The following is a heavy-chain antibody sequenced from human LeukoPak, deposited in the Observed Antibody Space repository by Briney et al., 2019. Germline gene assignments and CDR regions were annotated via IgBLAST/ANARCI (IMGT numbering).Heavy chain of an antibody. J-gene: IGHJ5*02. CDR2: INHSGST. V-gene: IGHV4-34*01. Sequence: PSETLSLTCAVYGGSFSGYYWSWIRQPPGKGLEWIGEINHSGSTNYNPSLKSRVTISVDTSKIQFSLKLSSVTAADTAVYYCAKAFTARFDPWGQGTLVTVSS. CDR1: GGSFSGYY. CDR3: AKAFTARFDP.